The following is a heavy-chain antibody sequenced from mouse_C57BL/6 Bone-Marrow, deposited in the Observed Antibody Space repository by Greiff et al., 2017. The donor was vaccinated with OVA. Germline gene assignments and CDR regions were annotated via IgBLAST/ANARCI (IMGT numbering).Heavy chain of an antibody. CDR3: VYSYYYAMDY. Sequence: QVQLQQPGAELVMPGASVKLSCKASGYTFTSYWMHWVKQRPGQGLEWIGEIDPSDSYTNYNQKFKGKSTLTVAKSSSTAYMQLSSLTSEDSAVYYCVYSYYYAMDYWGQGTSVTVSS. CDR2: IDPSDSYT. CDR1: GYTFTSYW. D-gene: IGHD2-1*01. J-gene: IGHJ4*01. V-gene: IGHV1-69*01.